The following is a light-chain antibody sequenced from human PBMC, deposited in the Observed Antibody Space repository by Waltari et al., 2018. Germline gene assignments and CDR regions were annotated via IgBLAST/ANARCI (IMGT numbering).Light chain of an antibody. Sequence: DVQLTQSPSSLSASVGDRVTITCQASQDIYNYLNWFQQKPGKAPKLLIYDASNLETVVPSRCSGSRSGTDFTFTISSLQSEDVATYYCQQYENFPYSFGQGTKLEIK. CDR1: QDIYNY. CDR2: DAS. CDR3: QQYENFPYS. V-gene: IGKV1-33*01. J-gene: IGKJ2*03.